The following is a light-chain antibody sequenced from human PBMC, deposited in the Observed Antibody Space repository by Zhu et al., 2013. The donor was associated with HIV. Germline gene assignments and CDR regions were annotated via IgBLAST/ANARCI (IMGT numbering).Light chain of an antibody. CDR1: ESVITDF. Sequence: VLLQSPGTLSLSPGERATLSCRTSESVITDFLAWYQQKSGQPPRLLIYGASRRATGVADRFSGSGSGTDFTLTISRLEPEDFAMYYCQQRRDWPTITFGQGTRLDIK. CDR3: QQRRDWPTIT. CDR2: GAS. V-gene: IGKV3D-20*02. J-gene: IGKJ5*01.